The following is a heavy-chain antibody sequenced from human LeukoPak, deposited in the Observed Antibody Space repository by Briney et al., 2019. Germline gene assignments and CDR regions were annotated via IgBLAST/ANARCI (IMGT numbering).Heavy chain of an antibody. J-gene: IGHJ4*02. Sequence: SVKVSCKASGGTFSSYAISWVRQAPGQGLEWMGGIIPIFGAANYAQKFQGRVTITADESTSTAYMELSSLRSEDTAVYYCARTYDSSGYYYYYFDYWGQGTLVTVSS. CDR1: GGTFSSYA. CDR2: IIPIFGAA. D-gene: IGHD3-22*01. V-gene: IGHV1-69*13. CDR3: ARTYDSSGYYYYYFDY.